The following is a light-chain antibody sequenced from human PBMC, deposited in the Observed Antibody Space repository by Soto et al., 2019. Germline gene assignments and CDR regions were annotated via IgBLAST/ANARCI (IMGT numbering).Light chain of an antibody. CDR1: QSLLHSNGYNY. V-gene: IGKV2-28*01. CDR3: MQALQHLT. Sequence: DIVMTQSPLSLPVTPGEPASISCRSSQSLLHSNGYNYLDWYLQKPGQSPQLLIYLGSNRASGVPDRFSGSGSGTDFTLKISRVEADDVGVYYCMQALQHLTFGGGTKVEIK. CDR2: LGS. J-gene: IGKJ4*01.